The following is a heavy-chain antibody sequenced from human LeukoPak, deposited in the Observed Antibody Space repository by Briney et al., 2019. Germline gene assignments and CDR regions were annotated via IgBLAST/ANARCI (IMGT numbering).Heavy chain of an antibody. CDR2: ISAYNVNA. V-gene: IGHV1-18*01. CDR1: GYTFTSYG. D-gene: IGHD6-13*01. J-gene: IGHJ5*02. Sequence: ASVKVSCKASGYTFTSYGISWVRQAPGQGLEWMGWISAYNVNANYPQKLQGRVTMTTDTSTSTAYMELRSLRSDDTAVYYCARAGASSWNNWFDPWGQGTAVTVSS. CDR3: ARAGASSWNNWFDP.